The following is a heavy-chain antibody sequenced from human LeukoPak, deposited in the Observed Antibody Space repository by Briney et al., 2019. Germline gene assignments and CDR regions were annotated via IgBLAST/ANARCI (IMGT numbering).Heavy chain of an antibody. V-gene: IGHV4-59*08. J-gene: IGHJ4*02. CDR1: GGSISGFY. CDR2: IYSTGDT. D-gene: IGHD2-15*01. Sequence: SETLSLTCTVSGGSISGFYWSWIRQPPGKGLERIGYIYSTGDTNSDPSLKSRVTVSLDTSKNQVSLRLSSVTAADTAVYYCARHPFATPFDYWGRGTLVTVSS. CDR3: ARHPFATPFDY.